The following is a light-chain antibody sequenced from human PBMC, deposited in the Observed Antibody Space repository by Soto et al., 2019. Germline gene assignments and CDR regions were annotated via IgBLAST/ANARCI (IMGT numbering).Light chain of an antibody. Sequence: QSVLTQPPSVSAAPGQKVTISCSGSSSNIGNNYVSWYQQLPGTAPKLLIYDNNKRPSGIPDRFSGSKSGTSGTLGITGLQTGDEAYYYCGTWDSSLSAVVFGGGTKVTVL. V-gene: IGLV1-51*01. CDR2: DNN. CDR1: SSNIGNNY. J-gene: IGLJ2*01. CDR3: GTWDSSLSAVV.